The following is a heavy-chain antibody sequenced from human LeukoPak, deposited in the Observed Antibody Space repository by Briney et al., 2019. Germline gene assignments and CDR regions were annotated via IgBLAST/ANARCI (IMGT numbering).Heavy chain of an antibody. CDR3: ARHPDAFDI. V-gene: IGHV4-39*01. CDR2: FDYSGST. CDR1: GGSISSSTFY. Sequence: SETLSLTCTVSGGSISSSTFYWGWLRQPPGQGLEWIGSFDYSGSTYNNPSLKSRVTVSVDTSKNQYSLKLSSVTAADTAVYYCARHPDAFDIWGQGTMVIVSS. J-gene: IGHJ3*02.